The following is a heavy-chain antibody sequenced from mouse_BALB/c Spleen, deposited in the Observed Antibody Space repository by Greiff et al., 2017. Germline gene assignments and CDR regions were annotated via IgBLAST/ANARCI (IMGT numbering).Heavy chain of an antibody. D-gene: IGHD2-5*01. CDR3: TRPHYYSNYVDYAMDD. CDR1: GYTFTSYW. V-gene: IGHV1-5*01. CDR2: IYPGNSDT. Sequence: VQLQQSGTVLARPGASVKMSCKASGYTFTSYWMHWVKQRPGQGLEWIGAIYPGNSDTSYNQKFKGKAKLTAVTSTSTAYMELSSLTNEDSAVYYCTRPHYYSNYVDYAMDDWGQGTSVTVSS. J-gene: IGHJ4*01.